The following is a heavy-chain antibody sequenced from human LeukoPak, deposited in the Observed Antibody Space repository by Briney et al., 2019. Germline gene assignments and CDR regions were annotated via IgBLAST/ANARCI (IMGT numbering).Heavy chain of an antibody. D-gene: IGHD2-21*01. J-gene: IGHJ4*02. CDR1: GFTFSSYA. CDR2: ISRGSGGTT. Sequence: PGGSLRLSCAASGFTFSSYAMSWVRQAPGKGLEWVSGISRGSGGTTYYADSVKGRFTISRDNSKNTLYLQMNGLRAEDTAVYYCAKDTPVFLGIFDYWGQGTLVTVSS. V-gene: IGHV3-23*01. CDR3: AKDTPVFLGIFDY.